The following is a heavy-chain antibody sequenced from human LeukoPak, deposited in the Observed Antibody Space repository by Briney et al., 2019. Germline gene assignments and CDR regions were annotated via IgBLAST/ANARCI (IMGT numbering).Heavy chain of an antibody. D-gene: IGHD1-20*01. CDR1: GFNFNTYW. J-gene: IGHJ4*02. V-gene: IGHV3-7*01. Sequence: GGSLRLSCAASGFNFNTYWMSWVRQAPGKGLEWVANIMHDGSEKYYVDSVRGRFTISGENTENSLYLQMNSLRAEDTAVYYCVRDLTGGDDYFDFWGQGTLVTVSS. CDR2: IMHDGSEK. CDR3: VRDLTGGDDYFDF.